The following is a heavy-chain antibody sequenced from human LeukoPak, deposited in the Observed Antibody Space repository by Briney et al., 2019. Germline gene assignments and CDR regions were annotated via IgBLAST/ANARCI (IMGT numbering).Heavy chain of an antibody. V-gene: IGHV3-15*01. J-gene: IGHJ4*02. Sequence: GGSLRLSCAASGFTFSSYAMSWVRQAPGKGLEWVGRIKTKNDGETTDYAAPVKGRFIISRDDSKNTLYLQMNSLKTEDTAVYFCTRDDSGGYGNWGQGTLVTVSS. CDR2: IKTKNDGETT. CDR3: TRDDSGGYGN. CDR1: GFTFSSYA. D-gene: IGHD4-23*01.